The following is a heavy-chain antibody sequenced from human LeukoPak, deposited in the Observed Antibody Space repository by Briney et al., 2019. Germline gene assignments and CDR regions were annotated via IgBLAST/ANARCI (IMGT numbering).Heavy chain of an antibody. J-gene: IGHJ6*02. D-gene: IGHD2-2*01. V-gene: IGHV3-30*18. CDR1: GYTFSRCG. Sequence: GGSESLFYAPSGYTFSRCGKHCVRQAPGKGLEWVAVISNDGSNKSYGDSVKGRFTISRDNSKNTLYVQMNSLRAADTAVYHCAKSGGARLAVVTALGYDAMDVWGQGTTVTVSS. CDR3: AKSGGARLAVVTALGYDAMDV. CDR2: ISNDGSNK.